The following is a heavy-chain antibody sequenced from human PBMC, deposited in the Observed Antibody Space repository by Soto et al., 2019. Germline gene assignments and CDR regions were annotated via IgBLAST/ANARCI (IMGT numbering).Heavy chain of an antibody. CDR1: GGSISPNY. CDR3: ARVGHFFISTSCSHGVNNYWGRDV. CDR2: IYHSGST. V-gene: IGHV4-59*12. Sequence: SETLSLTCTVSGGSISPNYWSWIRQPPGKGLEWIGEIYHSGSTNYNPSLKSRVTISVDKSKNQFSLKLSSVTAADTAVYYCARVGHFFISTSCSHGVNNYWGRDVLGKGPPVTASP. J-gene: IGHJ6*04. D-gene: IGHD2-2*01.